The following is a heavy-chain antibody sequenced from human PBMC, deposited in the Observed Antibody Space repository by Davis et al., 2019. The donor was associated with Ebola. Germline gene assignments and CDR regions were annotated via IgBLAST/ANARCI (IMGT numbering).Heavy chain of an antibody. V-gene: IGHV3-74*01. CDR2: ISSDGGIT. CDR3: VRTTYGAPEY. Sequence: PAGSLTLSCAASGFTFTRYWMHCVRQAPGKGLVYVSRISSDGGITSYADSVTGRFTISSDNAKGTLDLQMNSLTAEDTAVYYCVRTTYGAPEYWGQGTLVTVSS. J-gene: IGHJ4*02. D-gene: IGHD4-17*01. CDR1: GFTFTRYW.